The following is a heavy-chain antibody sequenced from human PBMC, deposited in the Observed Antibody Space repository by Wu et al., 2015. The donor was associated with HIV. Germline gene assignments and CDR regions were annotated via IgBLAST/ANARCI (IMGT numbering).Heavy chain of an antibody. CDR2: ISPSNGNT. D-gene: IGHD3/OR15-3a*01. CDR3: ARSWGSFGLDQRSGYYFYYMDV. V-gene: IGHV1-18*01. J-gene: IGHJ6*03. Sequence: QVQLVQSGAEVKKPGASVKVSCKASGYSFGTYSMNWVRQAPGQGLEWMGSISPSNGNTNLAQRVQDRVTMTIDTSTSTVYMELKSLRSDDSAVYYCARSWGSFGLDQRSGYYFYYMDVWGSRDHGHRLL. CDR1: GYSFGTYS.